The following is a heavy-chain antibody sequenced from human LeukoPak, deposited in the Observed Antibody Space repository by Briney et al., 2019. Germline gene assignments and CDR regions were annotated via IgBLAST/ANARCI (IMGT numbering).Heavy chain of an antibody. Sequence: SETLSLTCAVYGGSFSGYYWSWIRQPPGKGLEWIGSIYYSGSTYYNPSLKSRVTISVDTSKNQFSLKLSSVTAADTAVYYCARGLGYCSSTSCFYNWFDPWGQGTLVTVSS. J-gene: IGHJ5*02. V-gene: IGHV4-34*01. D-gene: IGHD2-2*01. CDR2: IYYSGST. CDR1: GGSFSGYY. CDR3: ARGLGYCSSTSCFYNWFDP.